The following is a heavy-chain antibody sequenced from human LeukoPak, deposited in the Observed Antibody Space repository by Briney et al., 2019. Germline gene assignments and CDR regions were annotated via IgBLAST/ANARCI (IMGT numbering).Heavy chain of an antibody. J-gene: IGHJ4*02. V-gene: IGHV4-39*01. CDR3: ARLLWFGELSTSFDY. CDR1: GGSIRSSSYY. CDR2: IYYSGST. D-gene: IGHD3-10*01. Sequence: SETLSLTCTVSGGSIRSSSYYWGWIRQPPGKGVEWIGSIYYSGSTYYNPSFKSRVTISVDTSKNQFSLKMRSVTAADTAVYYCARLLWFGELSTSFDYWGQGTLVTVSS.